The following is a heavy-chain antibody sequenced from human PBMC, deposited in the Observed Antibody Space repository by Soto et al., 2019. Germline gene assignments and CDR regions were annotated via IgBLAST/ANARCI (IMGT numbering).Heavy chain of an antibody. V-gene: IGHV3-23*01. CDR1: GFTFSSYA. J-gene: IGHJ4*02. CDR3: ARRSSGWDFDY. Sequence: EVQLLESGGGLVQPGGSLRLSCAASGFTFSSYAMSWVRQAPGKGLEWVSAISGSGGSTYYADSVKGRFTISRDNSKNTLYLQMSSLRDEDTAVYYCARRSSGWDFDYWGQGTLVTVSS. CDR2: ISGSGGST. D-gene: IGHD6-19*01.